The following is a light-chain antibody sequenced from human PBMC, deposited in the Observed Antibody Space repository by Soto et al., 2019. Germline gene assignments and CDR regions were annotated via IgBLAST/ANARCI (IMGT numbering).Light chain of an antibody. CDR1: SSNIGNNY. Sequence: QSVLTQPPSVSAAPGQKVTISCSGSSSNIGNNYVSWYQQLPGTAPKLLIYEIIKRPSGIPDRFSGSKSGTSATLGITGLQTGDEADYYCGTWDSSLSAWVFGGGTKLTVL. CDR3: GTWDSSLSAWV. CDR2: EII. V-gene: IGLV1-51*02. J-gene: IGLJ3*02.